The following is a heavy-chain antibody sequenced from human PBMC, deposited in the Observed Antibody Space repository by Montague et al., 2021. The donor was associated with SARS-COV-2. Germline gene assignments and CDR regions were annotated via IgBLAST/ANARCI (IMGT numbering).Heavy chain of an antibody. Sequence: SETLSLTCTVSGGSISGYNWTWLRQPPGKGLEWLGHNNYTGSTKNNHSPKSRVTISIDAPKNQFSLKLRSVTAAATAVYFYSRAQTSCLIVNCVNYFDYWGQGALVTVSS. J-gene: IGHJ4*02. CDR1: GGSISGYN. CDR3: SRAQTSCLIVNCVNYFDY. D-gene: IGHD2-2*01. V-gene: IGHV4-59*01. CDR2: NNYTGST.